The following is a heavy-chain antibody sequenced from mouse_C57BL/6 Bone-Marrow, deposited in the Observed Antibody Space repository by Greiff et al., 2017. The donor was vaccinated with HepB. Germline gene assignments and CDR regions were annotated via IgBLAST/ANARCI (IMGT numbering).Heavy chain of an antibody. J-gene: IGHJ4*01. CDR2: INSDGGST. CDR3: ARPYYYGSSYEAMDY. CDR1: EYEFPSHD. V-gene: IGHV5-2*01. Sequence: EVKLMESGGGLVQPGESLELSCESNEYEFPSHDMSWVRKTPEKRLELVAAINSDGGSTYYPDTMERRFIISGDNTKKTLYLQMSSLRSEDTALYYCARPYYYGSSYEAMDYWGQGTSVTVSS. D-gene: IGHD1-1*01.